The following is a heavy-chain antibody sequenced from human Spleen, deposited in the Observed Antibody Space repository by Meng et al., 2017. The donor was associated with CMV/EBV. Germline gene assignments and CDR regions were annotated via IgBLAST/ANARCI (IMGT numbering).Heavy chain of an antibody. CDR1: GFTFSSYA. V-gene: IGHV3-23*01. J-gene: IGHJ4*02. CDR3: AAGLSGGWGY. Sequence: GKSLKISCAASGFTFSSYAMSWVRQAPGKGLEWVSAISGSGGSTYYADSVKGRFTISRDNSKNTLYLQMNSLRAEDTAVYYCAAGLSGGWGYWGQGTLVTVSS. D-gene: IGHD2-15*01. CDR2: ISGSGGST.